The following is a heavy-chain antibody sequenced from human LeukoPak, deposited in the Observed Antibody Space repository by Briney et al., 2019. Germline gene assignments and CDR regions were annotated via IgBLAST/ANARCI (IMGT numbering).Heavy chain of an antibody. CDR2: ISAYNGNT. V-gene: IGHV1-18*01. Sequence: ASVKVSCKASGYTFTSYGISWVRLAPGQGLEWMGWISAYNGNTNYAQKLQGRVTMTEDTSTDTAYMELSSLRSEDTAVYYCATARGSGSYSYFDYWGQGTLVTVSS. J-gene: IGHJ4*02. CDR3: ATARGSGSYSYFDY. CDR1: GYTFTSYG. D-gene: IGHD3-10*01.